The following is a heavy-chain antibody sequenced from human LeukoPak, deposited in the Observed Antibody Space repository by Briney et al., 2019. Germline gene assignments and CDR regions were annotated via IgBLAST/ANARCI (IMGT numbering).Heavy chain of an antibody. J-gene: IGHJ4*02. Sequence: GGSLRLSCTSSGFTVSSNYMRWVRQAPGKGLEWVSFIDADGSTSYADSVKDRFIVSRDNSKNMLFLQMSSLRAEDTAVYYCARRRGGFGKGAFDYWGQGTLVTVSS. V-gene: IGHV3-66*01. CDR3: ARRRGGFGKGAFDY. CDR2: IDADGST. CDR1: GFTVSSNY. D-gene: IGHD6-25*01.